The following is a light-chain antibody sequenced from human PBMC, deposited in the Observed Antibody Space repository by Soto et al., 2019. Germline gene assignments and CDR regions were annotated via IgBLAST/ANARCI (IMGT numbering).Light chain of an antibody. V-gene: IGLV2-14*01. J-gene: IGLJ1*01. Sequence: QSVLTQPASVSGSPGQSITISCTGTSSDVGGYNYVSWYQQHPGKAPKLMIYEVSNRPSGVSNRFSGSKSGNTASLTISGLLAEYEADYYCSSYTSSSTLVFGTGTKLTVL. CDR2: EVS. CDR1: SSDVGGYNY. CDR3: SSYTSSSTLV.